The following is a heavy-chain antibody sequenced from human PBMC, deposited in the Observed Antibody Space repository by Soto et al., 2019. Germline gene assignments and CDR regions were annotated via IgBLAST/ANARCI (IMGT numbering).Heavy chain of an antibody. V-gene: IGHV4-30-4*01. D-gene: IGHD2-2*01. CDR3: ARAPRGRDIVVVPAAYPNYYYYGMDV. J-gene: IGHJ6*02. CDR1: GGSISRGDYY. Sequence: PSETLSLTCTVSGGSISRGDYYWSWIRQPPGKGLEWIGYMYYSGSTYYNPSLKSRVTISVDTSKNQFSLKLSSVTAADTAVYYCARAPRGRDIVVVPAAYPNYYYYGMDVWGQGTTVTVSS. CDR2: MYYSGST.